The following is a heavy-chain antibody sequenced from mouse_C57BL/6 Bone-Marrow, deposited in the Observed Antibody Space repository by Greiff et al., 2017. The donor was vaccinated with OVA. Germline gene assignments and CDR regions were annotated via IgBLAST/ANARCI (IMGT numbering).Heavy chain of an antibody. CDR3: ARYPAYILYYFDY. D-gene: IGHD2-10*01. CDR2: IHPNSGST. J-gene: IGHJ2*01. Sequence: VQLQQPGAELVKPGASVKLSCKASGYTFTSYWMHWVKQRPGQGLEWIGMIHPNSGSTNYNEKFKSKATLTVDKSSSTAYMQLSSLTSEDSAVYYCARYPAYILYYFDYWGQGTTLTVSS. CDR1: GYTFTSYW. V-gene: IGHV1-64*01.